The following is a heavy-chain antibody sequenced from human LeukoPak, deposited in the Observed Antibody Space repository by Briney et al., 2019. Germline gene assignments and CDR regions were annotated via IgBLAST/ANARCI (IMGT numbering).Heavy chain of an antibody. Sequence: ASVKVSCKASGYTFTGYYMHWVRQAPGQGLEWMGRINPNSGGTNYAQKFQGRATMTRDTSISTAYMELSRLRSDDTAVYYCARARIAAAGTNWFDPWGQGTLVTVSS. V-gene: IGHV1-2*06. CDR3: ARARIAAAGTNWFDP. J-gene: IGHJ5*02. CDR1: GYTFTGYY. D-gene: IGHD6-13*01. CDR2: INPNSGGT.